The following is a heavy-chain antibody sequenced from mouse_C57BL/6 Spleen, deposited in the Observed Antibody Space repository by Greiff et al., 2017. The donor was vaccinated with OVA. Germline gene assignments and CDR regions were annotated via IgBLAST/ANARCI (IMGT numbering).Heavy chain of an antibody. Sequence: QVQLKQSGAELVRPGASVKLSCKASGYTFTDYYINWVQQRPGQGLEWIARICPGSGNTYYNEKFKGKATLTAEKSCSTAYMQLRSLTSEDSAVYFGAEEGGFISTVVAKYYCDYWGQGTTLTVSS. J-gene: IGHJ2*01. CDR1: GYTFTDYY. CDR3: AEEGGFISTVVAKYYCDY. V-gene: IGHV1-76*01. D-gene: IGHD1-1*01. CDR2: ICPGSGNT.